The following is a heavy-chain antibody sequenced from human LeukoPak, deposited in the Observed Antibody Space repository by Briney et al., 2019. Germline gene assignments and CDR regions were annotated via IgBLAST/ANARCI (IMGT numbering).Heavy chain of an antibody. CDR1: GFTFNSYG. V-gene: IGHV3-33*01. CDR2: IWYDGSRQ. Sequence: GGSLRLSCAASGFTFNSYGMRWVRQAPGKGLEWVAVIWYDGSRQFYTDSVKGRFTISRDNSKNTLDLQMNSLRGEDTAVYYCARSAYYDLYYMDVWGRGTTVTVSS. CDR3: ARSAYYDLYYMDV. J-gene: IGHJ6*03.